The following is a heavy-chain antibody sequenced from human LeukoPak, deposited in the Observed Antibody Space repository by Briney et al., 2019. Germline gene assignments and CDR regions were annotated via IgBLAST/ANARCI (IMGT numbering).Heavy chain of an antibody. J-gene: IGHJ6*02. CDR3: ATGSPYYYGMDV. Sequence: ASVNVSCTVSGYTLTELSMHWVRQAPGKGLEWMGGFDPEDGETIYAQKFQGRVTMTEDTSTDTAYMELSSLRSEDTAVYYCATGSPYYYGMDVWGHGTTVTVSS. CDR1: GYTLTELS. V-gene: IGHV1-24*01. CDR2: FDPEDGET.